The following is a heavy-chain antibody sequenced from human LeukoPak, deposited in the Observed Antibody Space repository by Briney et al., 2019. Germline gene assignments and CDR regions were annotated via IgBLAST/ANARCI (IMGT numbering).Heavy chain of an antibody. CDR1: GLTFSSYA. J-gene: IGHJ2*01. CDR3: ARVGTNWYFDL. D-gene: IGHD3-10*01. V-gene: IGHV3-74*01. CDR2: INNDGGSI. Sequence: GGSLRLSCAASGLTFSSYAMSWVRQAPGKGLVWVSHINNDGGSITYADSVKGRFTISRDNAKNTVFLQMNSLRAEDTAVYYCARVGTNWYFDLWGRGALVTVSS.